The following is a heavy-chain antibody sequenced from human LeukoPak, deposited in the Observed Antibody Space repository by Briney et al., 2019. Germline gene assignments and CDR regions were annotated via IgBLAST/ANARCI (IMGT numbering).Heavy chain of an antibody. D-gene: IGHD1-26*01. V-gene: IGHV4-59*08. CDR1: GCSIRNYY. J-gene: IGHJ4*02. CDR3: ARVTPRELQRFDY. Sequence: SETLSLTCTVSGCSIRNYYWSCIRQPPGKGLEWIGYIYYSGSTNYNPSLKSRVTISVDTSKNQFSLKLRSVTAADTAVYYCARVTPRELQRFDYWGQGTLVTVSS. CDR2: IYYSGST.